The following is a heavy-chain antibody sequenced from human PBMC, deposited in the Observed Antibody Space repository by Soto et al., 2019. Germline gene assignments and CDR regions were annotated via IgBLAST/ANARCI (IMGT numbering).Heavy chain of an antibody. CDR3: ARENAPPYFDY. CDR2: IWYGGKKT. V-gene: IGHV3-33*01. J-gene: IGHJ4*02. D-gene: IGHD2-2*01. Sequence: LRLSCAASGFSFNDFGMHWVRQAPGKGLEWVAVIWYGGKKTNYVDSVKGRFIISRDISKNMVYLQMNSLRDEDTAVYYCARENAPPYFDYWGQGTLVTVSS. CDR1: GFSFNDFG.